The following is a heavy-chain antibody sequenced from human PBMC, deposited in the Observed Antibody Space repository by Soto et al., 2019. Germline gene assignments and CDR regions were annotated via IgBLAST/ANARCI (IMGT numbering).Heavy chain of an antibody. CDR1: GGSVTSSY. CDR3: ARGEDAFLYYRFDV. J-gene: IGHJ6*02. Sequence: PSETLSLTCTVSGGSVTSSYWSWIRRPPRKGLEWIAYIYETGISGYTPSTSYNPSLKSRVTISVDTSKNQFSLKLTSVTAADTAVYYCARGEDAFLYYRFDVRGQGTTVTVSS. CDR2: IYETGISGYTPST. V-gene: IGHV4-59*02.